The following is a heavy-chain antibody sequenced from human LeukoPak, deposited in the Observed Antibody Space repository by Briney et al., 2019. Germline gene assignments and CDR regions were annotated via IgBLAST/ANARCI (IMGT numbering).Heavy chain of an antibody. CDR1: GGSISSSHW. J-gene: IGHJ3*02. D-gene: IGHD2-2*01. V-gene: IGHV4-4*02. CDR3: AGEGLSRLAFDI. Sequence: SETLSLTCAVSGGSISSSHWWTWVRQPPGKGLEWIGEIYHSGSTNYNPSLKSRVTISVDKSKNQLSLKLNSVTAADTAVYYCAGEGLSRLAFDIWGQGTMVTVSS. CDR2: IYHSGST.